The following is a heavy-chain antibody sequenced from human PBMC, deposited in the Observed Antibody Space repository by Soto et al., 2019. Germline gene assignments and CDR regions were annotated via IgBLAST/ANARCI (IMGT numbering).Heavy chain of an antibody. J-gene: IGHJ1*01. CDR1: GFTFSSYW. V-gene: IGHV3-74*01. D-gene: IGHD6-19*01. CDR3: AVAVAGPTAIGY. CDR2: INRDVSST. Sequence: EVQLVESGGGLVQPGGSLRLSCAASGFTFSSYWMHWVRQAPGKGLVWVSRINRDVSSTSYADSVKGRFTISRDNAKNPLYLQMNSLRGEDTAVYYCAVAVAGPTAIGYWGQGTLVTVSS.